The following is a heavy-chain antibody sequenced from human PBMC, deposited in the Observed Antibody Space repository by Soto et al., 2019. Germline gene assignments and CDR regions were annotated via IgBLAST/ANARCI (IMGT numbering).Heavy chain of an antibody. Sequence: PSETLSLTCAVYGGSFSGYYWSWIRQPPGKGLEWIGEINHSGSTNYNPSLKSRVTISVDTSKNQFSLKLSSVTAADTAVYYCARVKLEWFRYQRGFDPWGQGTLVTVSS. D-gene: IGHD3-3*01. J-gene: IGHJ5*02. CDR2: INHSGST. CDR3: ARVKLEWFRYQRGFDP. V-gene: IGHV4-34*01. CDR1: GGSFSGYY.